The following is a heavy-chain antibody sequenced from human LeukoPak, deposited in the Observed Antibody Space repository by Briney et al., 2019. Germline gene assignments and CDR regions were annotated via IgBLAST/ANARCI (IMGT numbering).Heavy chain of an antibody. CDR1: GGSISSYY. J-gene: IGHJ4*02. CDR2: IYYSGST. Sequence: SETLSLTCTVSGGSISSYYWSWIRQPPGKGLEWIGYIYYSGSTNYNPSLKSRVTISVDTSKNQFSLKLSSVTAADTAVYYCARVRDSSGYYRDAHFDYWGQGTLVTVSS. CDR3: ARVRDSSGYYRDAHFDY. V-gene: IGHV4-59*01. D-gene: IGHD3-22*01.